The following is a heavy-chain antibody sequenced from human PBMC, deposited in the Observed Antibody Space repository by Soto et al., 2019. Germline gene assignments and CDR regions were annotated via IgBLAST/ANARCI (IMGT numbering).Heavy chain of an antibody. Sequence: GGSLRLSCAATGFTFSSYAMSWVRQAPGKGLEWVSAISGSGGSTYYADSVKGRFTISRDNSKNTLYLQMNSLRAEDTAVYYCAKDRDYYDSSGYEYNWFDPWGQGTLVTVSS. CDR1: GFTFSSYA. CDR2: ISGSGGST. D-gene: IGHD3-22*01. J-gene: IGHJ5*02. V-gene: IGHV3-23*01. CDR3: AKDRDYYDSSGYEYNWFDP.